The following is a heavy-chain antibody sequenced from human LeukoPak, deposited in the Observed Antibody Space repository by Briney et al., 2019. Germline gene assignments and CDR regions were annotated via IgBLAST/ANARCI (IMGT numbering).Heavy chain of an antibody. V-gene: IGHV3-23*01. CDR1: GFTFISYA. J-gene: IGHJ4*02. D-gene: IGHD4-17*01. Sequence: GSLRLSCAASGFTFISYAMSWVRQAPGKGLEWVSAISGSGGSTYYAGSVKGRFTISRDNSKNTLYLQMNSLRAEDTVVYYCALDYGDYVGYFDYWGQGTLVTVSS. CDR2: ISGSGGST. CDR3: ALDYGDYVGYFDY.